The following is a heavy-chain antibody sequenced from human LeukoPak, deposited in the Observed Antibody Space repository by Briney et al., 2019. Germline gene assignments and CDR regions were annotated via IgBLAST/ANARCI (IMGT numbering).Heavy chain of an antibody. Sequence: GGSLRVSCAPSGVTFINYAMSGVRQVPGGGLWWVSTICGRGDSTYDAESLRGRGTISSDNSKNSLYLQMNSVRAEDTAVYYCAKGPRPDITVAHTVEKWGQGTLVTVSS. V-gene: IGHV3-23*01. CDR2: ICGRGDST. J-gene: IGHJ4*02. CDR3: AKGPRPDITVAHTVEK. CDR1: GVTFINYA. D-gene: IGHD6-19*01.